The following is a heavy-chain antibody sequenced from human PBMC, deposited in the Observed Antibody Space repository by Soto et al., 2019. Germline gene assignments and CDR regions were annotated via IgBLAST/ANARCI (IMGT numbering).Heavy chain of an antibody. CDR2: INPSGGST. J-gene: IGHJ3*02. V-gene: IGHV1-46*03. D-gene: IGHD6-13*01. CDR1: GYTFTSYY. CDR3: AREREFGPDIAAGAFDI. Sequence: GASVKVSCKASGYTFTSYYMHWVRQAPGQGLEWMGIINPSGGSTSYAQKFQGRVTMTRDTSTSTVYMELSSLRSEDTAVYYCAREREFGPDIAAGAFDIWGQGTMVTVSS.